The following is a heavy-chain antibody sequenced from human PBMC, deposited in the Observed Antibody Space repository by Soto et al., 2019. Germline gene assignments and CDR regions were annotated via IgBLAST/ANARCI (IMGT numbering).Heavy chain of an antibody. CDR2: IIPISGTA. Sequence: QVQLVQSGAEVKKPGSSVKVSCKASGGTFSSYAISWVRQAPGQGLEWMGGIIPISGTANYAQKFQGRVTITADESTSTAPMELSSVRSEDTAVYYCARSQGSSTSLEIYYYYYYGMDVWGQGTTVTVSS. CDR3: ARSQGSSTSLEIYYYYYYGMDV. CDR1: GGTFSSYA. V-gene: IGHV1-69*01. D-gene: IGHD2-2*01. J-gene: IGHJ6*02.